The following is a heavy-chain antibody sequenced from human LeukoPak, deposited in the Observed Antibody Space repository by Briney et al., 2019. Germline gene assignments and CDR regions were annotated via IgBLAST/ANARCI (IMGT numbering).Heavy chain of an antibody. V-gene: IGHV3-23*01. J-gene: IGHJ4*02. Sequence: HPGGSLRLSCAASGFTFSSYAMSWVRQAPGKGLEWVSAISGSGGSTYYADSVKGRFTISRDNSKNTLYLQMNSLRAEDTAIYYCAKTPRGYWGSVVFDYWGQGTLVTVSS. CDR3: AKTPRGYWGSVVFDY. D-gene: IGHD7-27*01. CDR2: ISGSGGST. CDR1: GFTFSSYA.